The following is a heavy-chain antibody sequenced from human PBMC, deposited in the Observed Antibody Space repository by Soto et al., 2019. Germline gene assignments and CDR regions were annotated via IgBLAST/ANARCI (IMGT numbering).Heavy chain of an antibody. CDR3: ARDGLSSTPDLYYYGMDV. CDR1: GYTFTGYY. CDR2: INPNSGGT. D-gene: IGHD2-2*01. J-gene: IGHJ6*02. V-gene: IGHV1-2*04. Sequence: ASVKVSCKASGYTFTGYYMHWVRQAPGQGLEWMGWINPNSGGTNYAQKFQGWVTMTRDTSISTAYMELSRLRSDDTAVYYCARDGLSSTPDLYYYGMDVWGQGTTVTVS.